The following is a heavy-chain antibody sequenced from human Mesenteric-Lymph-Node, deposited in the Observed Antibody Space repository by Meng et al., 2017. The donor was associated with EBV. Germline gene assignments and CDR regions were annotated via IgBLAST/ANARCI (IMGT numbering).Heavy chain of an antibody. CDR1: GFSLSTSGVG. CDR3: AHRPGYSGSFDFDY. D-gene: IGHD1-26*01. Sequence: PLKESGPTLVKPTQTLTLTCTFSGFSLSTSGVGVGWIRQPPGKALEWLALIYWDDDKRYSPSLESRLTITKDTSKNQVVLTMTNMDPVDTGTYYCAHRPGYSGSFDFDYWGQGTLITVSS. J-gene: IGHJ4*02. CDR2: IYWDDDK. V-gene: IGHV2-5*02.